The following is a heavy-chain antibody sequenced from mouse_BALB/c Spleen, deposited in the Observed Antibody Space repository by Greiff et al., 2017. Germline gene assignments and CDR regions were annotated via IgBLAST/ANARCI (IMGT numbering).Heavy chain of an antibody. Sequence: EVHLVESGGGLVKPGGSLKLSCAASGFTFSSFGMHWVRQAPEKGLEWVAYISSGSSTIYYADTVKGRFTISRDNPKNTLFLQMTSLRSEDTAMYYCARQELRYFDVWGAGTTVTVSS. CDR2: ISSGSSTI. CDR1: GFTFSSFG. V-gene: IGHV5-17*02. CDR3: ARQELRYFDV. J-gene: IGHJ1*01.